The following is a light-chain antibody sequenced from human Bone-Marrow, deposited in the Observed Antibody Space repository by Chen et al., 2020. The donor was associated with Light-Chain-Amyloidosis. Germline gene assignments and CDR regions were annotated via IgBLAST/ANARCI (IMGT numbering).Light chain of an antibody. J-gene: IGLJ2*01. CDR2: RDT. V-gene: IGLV3-25*03. Sequence: SYELPLPPSVSVSPGQTSRITCSGDDLPTKYAYWYQQKPGQAPVLVIQRDTRRPPGIAERFSGSSSGTTATFTISGVQAEDEDDYHCQSADSSGIYEVIVGGGTKLTVL. CDR3: QSADSSGIYEVI. CDR1: DLPTKY.